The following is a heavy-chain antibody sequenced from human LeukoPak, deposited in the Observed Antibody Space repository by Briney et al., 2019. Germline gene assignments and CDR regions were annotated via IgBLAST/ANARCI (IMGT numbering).Heavy chain of an antibody. J-gene: IGHJ5*02. CDR2: ISSSSSYT. CDR3: ARPRGSGSYYDNWFDP. CDR1: GFTFSDYY. V-gene: IGHV3-11*06. Sequence: GGSLRLFCAASGFTFSDYYMSWIRQAPGKGLEWVSYISSSSSYTNYPDSVKGRFTISRDNAKNSLYLQMNSLRAEDTAVYYCARPRGSGSYYDNWFDPWGQGTLVTVSS. D-gene: IGHD3-10*01.